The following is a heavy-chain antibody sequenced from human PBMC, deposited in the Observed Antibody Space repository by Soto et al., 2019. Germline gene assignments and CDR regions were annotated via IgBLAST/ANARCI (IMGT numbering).Heavy chain of an antibody. CDR2: ISSSSSTI. D-gene: IGHD2-8*01. J-gene: IGHJ4*02. Sequence: EVQLVESGGGLVQPGGSLRLSCAASGFTFSSYSMNWVRQAPGKGLEWVSYISSSSSTIYYADSVKGRFTISRDNAKNSLYLQMNSLRDEDTAVYYCASLLMVAGSHYFDYWGQGTLVTVSS. CDR1: GFTFSSYS. V-gene: IGHV3-48*02. CDR3: ASLLMVAGSHYFDY.